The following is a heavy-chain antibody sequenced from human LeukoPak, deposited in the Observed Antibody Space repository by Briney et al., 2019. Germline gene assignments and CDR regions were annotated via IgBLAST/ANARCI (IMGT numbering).Heavy chain of an antibody. CDR3: ALGYCSSTSCVRAFHI. CDR1: GGSFSGYY. J-gene: IGHJ3*02. CDR2: INHSGST. Sequence: PSETLSLTCAVYGGSFSGYYWSWIRQPPGKGLEWIGEINHSGSTNYNPSLKSRVTISVDTSKNQFSLKLSSVTAADTAVYYCALGYCSSTSCVRAFHIWGQGTMVTVSS. V-gene: IGHV4-34*01. D-gene: IGHD2-2*01.